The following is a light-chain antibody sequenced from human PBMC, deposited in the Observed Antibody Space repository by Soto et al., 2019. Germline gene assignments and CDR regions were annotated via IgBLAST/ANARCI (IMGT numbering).Light chain of an antibody. CDR3: QSYDSSLSAVV. CDR2: GNT. CDR1: SSNIGAYYD. V-gene: IGLV1-40*01. J-gene: IGLJ3*02. Sequence: VLTQPPSVSGAPGQRVTISCTGSSSNIGAYYDVHWYQQLPGTAPKLLIYGNTNRPSGVPDRFSGSRSGTSASLAITGLRDADEADYYCQSYDSSLSAVVFGGGTKLTVL.